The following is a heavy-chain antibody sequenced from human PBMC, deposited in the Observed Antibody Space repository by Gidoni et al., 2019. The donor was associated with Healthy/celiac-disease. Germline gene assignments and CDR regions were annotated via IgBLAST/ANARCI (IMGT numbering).Heavy chain of an antibody. CDR2: ISSSSSYI. V-gene: IGHV3-21*01. Sequence: EVQLVESGGGLVKPGGSLRLSCAASGFTFSSYSMNWVRQAPGKGLEWVSSISSSSSYIYYADSVKGRFPISRDNAKNSLYLQMNSLRAEDTAVYYCARDFSEAFDYWGQGTLVTVSS. D-gene: IGHD3-3*02. CDR3: ARDFSEAFDY. CDR1: GFTFSSYS. J-gene: IGHJ4*02.